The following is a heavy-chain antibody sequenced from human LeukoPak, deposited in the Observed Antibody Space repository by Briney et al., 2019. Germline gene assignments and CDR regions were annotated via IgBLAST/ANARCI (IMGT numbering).Heavy chain of an antibody. J-gene: IGHJ4*02. Sequence: SETLSLTCDVSGVSINTCCYYWTWIRQPPGKGLEWIGYKNYSGSTRYNSSLRSRLTISLDSSKNQFSLRLTSVTAADTVVYYCARGRSYGFDFDSWGPGTLVIVSS. D-gene: IGHD5-18*01. CDR1: GVSINTCCYY. CDR3: ARGRSYGFDFDS. V-gene: IGHV4-61*01. CDR2: KNYSGST.